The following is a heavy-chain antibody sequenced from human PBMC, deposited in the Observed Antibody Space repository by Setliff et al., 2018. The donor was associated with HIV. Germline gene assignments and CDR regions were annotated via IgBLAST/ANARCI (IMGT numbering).Heavy chain of an antibody. CDR1: GGSISSDNW. J-gene: IGHJ5*02. V-gene: IGHV4-4*02. CDR2: IYHSGST. Sequence: SETLSLTCAVSGGSISSDNWWTWLRQPPGKGLEWLGEIYHSGSTNYNPSLKSRVTISVDKSKNQFSLKLSSVTAADTAVYYCAGCITGTTHWFDPWGQGTLVTVSS. CDR3: AGCITGTTHWFDP. D-gene: IGHD1-20*01.